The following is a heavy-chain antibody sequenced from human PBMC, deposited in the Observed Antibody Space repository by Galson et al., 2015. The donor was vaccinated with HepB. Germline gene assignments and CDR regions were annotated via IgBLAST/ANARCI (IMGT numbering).Heavy chain of an antibody. V-gene: IGHV4-59*01. CDR3: AREVVVVPAAIGYSRGWFDP. Sequence: QVQLQESGPGLVKPSETLSLTCTVSGGSISSYYWSWIRQPPGKGLEWIGYIYYSGSTNYNPSLKSRVTISVDTSKNQFSLKRSSVTAADTAVYYWAREVVVVPAAIGYSRGWFDPWGQGTLVTVSS. D-gene: IGHD2-2*01. CDR1: GGSISSYY. J-gene: IGHJ5*02. CDR2: IYYSGST.